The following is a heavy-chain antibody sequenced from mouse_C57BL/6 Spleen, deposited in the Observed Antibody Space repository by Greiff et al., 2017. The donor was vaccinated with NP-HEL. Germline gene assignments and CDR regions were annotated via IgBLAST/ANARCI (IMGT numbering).Heavy chain of an antibody. D-gene: IGHD1-1*01. CDR3: ARRNYLRDYAMDY. Sequence: EVQLQQSGPVLVKPGASVKMSCKASGYTFTDYYMNWVKQSHGKSLEWIGVINPYNGGTSYNQKFKGKATLTVDKSSSTAYMELNSLTFEDSAVYYGARRNYLRDYAMDYWGQGTSVTVSS. CDR1: GYTFTDYY. J-gene: IGHJ4*01. V-gene: IGHV1-19*01. CDR2: INPYNGGT.